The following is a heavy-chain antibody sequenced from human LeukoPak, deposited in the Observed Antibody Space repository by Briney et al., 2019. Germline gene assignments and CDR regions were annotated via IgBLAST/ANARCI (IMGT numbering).Heavy chain of an antibody. J-gene: IGHJ5*02. V-gene: IGHV6-1*01. CDR2: TYYRSKWYN. Sequence: SQTLSLTCAISGDSVSSNSAAWNWIRQSPSRGLEWLGRTYYRSKWYNDYAVSVKSRITINPDTSKNQFSLQLNSVTPEDTAVYYCARDFPTVVPAAVSWFDPWGQGTLVTVSS. CDR1: GDSVSSNSAA. CDR3: ARDFPTVVPAAVSWFDP. D-gene: IGHD2-2*01.